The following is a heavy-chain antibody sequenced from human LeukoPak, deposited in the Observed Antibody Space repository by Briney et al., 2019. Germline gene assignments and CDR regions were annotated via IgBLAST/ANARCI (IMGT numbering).Heavy chain of an antibody. J-gene: IGHJ5*02. V-gene: IGHV1-69*13. CDR1: GGTFSSYA. CDR2: IIPIFGTA. CDR3: ARDPRSNWFDP. Sequence: WASVTVSCTASGGTFSSYAISWVRQAPGQGLEWMGGIIPIFGTANYAQKFQGRVTITADESTSTAYMELSSLRSEDTAVYYCARDPRSNWFDPWGQGTLVTVSS.